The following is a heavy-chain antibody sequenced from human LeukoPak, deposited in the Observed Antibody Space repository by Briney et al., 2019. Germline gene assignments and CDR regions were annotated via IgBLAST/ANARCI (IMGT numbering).Heavy chain of an antibody. CDR1: GGSISSYY. V-gene: IGHV4-59*01. D-gene: IGHD2/OR15-2a*01. CDR2: IYYSGST. CDR3: ASLAIGPGGAEYFQH. Sequence: PSATLSLTCTVSGGSISSYYWSWIRQPPGKGLEWIGYIYYSGSTNYNPSLKSRVTISVDTSKNQFSLKLSSVTAADTAVYYCASLAIGPGGAEYFQHWGQGTLVTVSS. J-gene: IGHJ1*01.